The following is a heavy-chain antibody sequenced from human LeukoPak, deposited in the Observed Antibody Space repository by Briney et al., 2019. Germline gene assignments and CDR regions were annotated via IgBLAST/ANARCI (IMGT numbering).Heavy chain of an antibody. Sequence: SETLSLTCTVSGGSISSSSYYWGWIRQPPGKGLEWIGSIYYSGSTYYNLSLKSRVTISVDTSKNQFSLKLSSVTAADTAVYYCARQRYYYDTWSQGTLVTVSS. D-gene: IGHD3-22*01. CDR2: IYYSGST. CDR3: ARQRYYYDT. CDR1: GGSISSSSYY. V-gene: IGHV4-39*07. J-gene: IGHJ5*02.